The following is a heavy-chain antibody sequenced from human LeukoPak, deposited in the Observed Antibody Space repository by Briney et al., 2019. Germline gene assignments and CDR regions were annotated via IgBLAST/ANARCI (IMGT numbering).Heavy chain of an antibody. CDR1: RYIFTGYY. Sequence: ASVKVSCKASRYIFTGYYIHWVRQAPGQGLEWMGWINCNSGDTNYAQKFQGRVTMTRDTSISTAYMELSRLRSDDTDVYYCARDLSSPDYDFWSGYSGLDYWGQGPLVTVSS. CDR3: ARDLSSPDYDFWSGYSGLDY. V-gene: IGHV1-2*02. D-gene: IGHD3-3*01. J-gene: IGHJ4*02. CDR2: INCNSGDT.